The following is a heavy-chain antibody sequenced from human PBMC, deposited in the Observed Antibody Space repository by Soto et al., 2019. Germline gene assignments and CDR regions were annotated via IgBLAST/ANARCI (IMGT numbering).Heavy chain of an antibody. CDR2: INGDGRST. Sequence: GGSLRLSCAASGFISRSYWMHWFRQVPGKGLVWVSRINGDGRSTSYADSVKGRFTISRDNSKNTLYLQMNSLRADDTAVYYCARAQYLADDAFDIWGQGAMVT. D-gene: IGHD2-2*01. CDR1: GFISRSYW. CDR3: ARAQYLADDAFDI. V-gene: IGHV3-74*01. J-gene: IGHJ3*02.